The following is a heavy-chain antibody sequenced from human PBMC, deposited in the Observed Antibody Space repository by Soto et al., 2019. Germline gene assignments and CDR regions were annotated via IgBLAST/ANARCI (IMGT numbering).Heavy chain of an antibody. V-gene: IGHV1-3*01. Sequence: ASVKVSCKASGYTFTSYAMHWVRQAPGQRLEWMGWINAGNGNTKYSQKFQGRVTITRDTSASTAYMELSSLRSEDTALYYCARVDSSSWYSWDDYFDYWGQETLVTVSP. CDR3: ARVDSSSWYSWDDYFDY. CDR2: INAGNGNT. CDR1: GYTFTSYA. D-gene: IGHD6-13*01. J-gene: IGHJ4*02.